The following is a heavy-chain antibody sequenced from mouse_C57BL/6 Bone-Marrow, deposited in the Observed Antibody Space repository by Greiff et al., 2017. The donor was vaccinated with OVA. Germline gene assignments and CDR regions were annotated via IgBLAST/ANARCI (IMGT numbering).Heavy chain of an antibody. CDR3: GRGNGLKFAY. V-gene: IGHV1-72*01. D-gene: IGHD2-1*01. Sequence: VQLQQPGAELVKPGASVKLSCKASGYTFTSYWMHWVKQRPGRGLEWIGRIDPYSGGTKYYEKFKSQSTMTVDNPSSTAYMQLSSLTSEDSAVYYCGRGNGLKFAYWGQGTLVTVSA. CDR2: IDPYSGGT. CDR1: GYTFTSYW. J-gene: IGHJ3*01.